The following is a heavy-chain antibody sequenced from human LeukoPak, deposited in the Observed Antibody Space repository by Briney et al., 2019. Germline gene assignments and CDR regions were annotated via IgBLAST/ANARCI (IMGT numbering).Heavy chain of an antibody. CDR1: GFTFDDYI. CDR2: ISWDGDTT. D-gene: IGHD3-22*01. Sequence: GGSLRLSCAASGFTFDDYIMHWVRQAPGKGLEWVSLISWDGDTTYYADSVKGRFTISRDNSKNSLYLLTNSLTTEDTALYYCAKARGLIGGAFDIWGRGTMVTVSS. CDR3: AKARGLIGGAFDI. V-gene: IGHV3-43*01. J-gene: IGHJ3*02.